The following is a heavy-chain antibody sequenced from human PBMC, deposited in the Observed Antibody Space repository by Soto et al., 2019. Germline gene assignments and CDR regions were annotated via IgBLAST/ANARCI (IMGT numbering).Heavy chain of an antibody. Sequence: QLQLQESGSGLVKPSQTLSLTCAVSGGSMRSGDYSWSWIRQPPGKVLEWIGYIYSSGTTYYNPSIKRRVPISVDRSKNQFSLKLSSVSAAETAVYYCAREAGNNYGSGSLFDYWGQGIVVTVSS. CDR2: IYSSGTT. V-gene: IGHV4-30-2*01. CDR3: AREAGNNYGSGSLFDY. J-gene: IGHJ4*02. CDR1: GGSMRSGDYS. D-gene: IGHD3-10*01.